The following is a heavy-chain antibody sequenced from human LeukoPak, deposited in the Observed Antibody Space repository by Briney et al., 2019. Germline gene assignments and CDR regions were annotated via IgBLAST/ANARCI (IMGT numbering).Heavy chain of an antibody. V-gene: IGHV3-64*04. CDR2: ISSNGGST. J-gene: IGHJ4*02. CDR1: GFTFSSYA. D-gene: IGHD6-6*01. CDR3: AKDSENRIAARPFFHY. Sequence: PGGSLRLSCSASGFTFSSYAMHWVRQAPGKGLEYVSAISSNGGSTYYADSVKGRFTISRDNSKNTLYLQMNSLSAEDTAVYYCAKDSENRIAARPFFHYWGQGTLVTVSS.